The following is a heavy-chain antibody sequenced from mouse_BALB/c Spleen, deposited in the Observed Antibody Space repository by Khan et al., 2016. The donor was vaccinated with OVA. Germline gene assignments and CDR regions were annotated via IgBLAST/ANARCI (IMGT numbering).Heavy chain of an antibody. V-gene: IGHV1-7*01. J-gene: IGHJ2*01. CDR1: GYTFINYW. D-gene: IGHD1-1*01. Sequence: VQLQQSGAELAKPGASVKMSCKASGYTFINYWILWVKQRPGQGLEWIGYIHPSTGYTEYNQNFKDKATLTADNSSSPAYMQLISLTSEYSAVYYCARRGLRWDFDYWGQGTTLTVSS. CDR2: IHPSTGYT. CDR3: ARRGLRWDFDY.